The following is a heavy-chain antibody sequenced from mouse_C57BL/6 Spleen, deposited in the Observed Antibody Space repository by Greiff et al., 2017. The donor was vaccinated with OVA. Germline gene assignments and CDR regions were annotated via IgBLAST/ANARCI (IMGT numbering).Heavy chain of an antibody. CDR1: GFTFSDYY. J-gene: IGHJ3*01. CDR3: ARAGSTGTAWFAY. Sequence: DVKLVESEGGLVQPGSSMKLSCTASGFTFSDYYMAWVRQVPEKGLEWVANINYDGSSTYYLDSLKSRFIISRDNAKNILYLQMSSLKSEDTATYYCARAGSTGTAWFAYWGQGTLVTVSA. D-gene: IGHD4-1*02. CDR2: INYDGSST. V-gene: IGHV5-16*01.